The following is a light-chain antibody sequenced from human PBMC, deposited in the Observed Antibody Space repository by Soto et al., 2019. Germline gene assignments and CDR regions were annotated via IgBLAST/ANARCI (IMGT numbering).Light chain of an antibody. CDR3: QQSFTIPYT. CDR2: GAS. J-gene: IGKJ2*01. CDR1: QSVSSN. V-gene: IGKV3-15*01. Sequence: EIVMTQSPATLSVSPGERATLSCRASQSVSSNLAWYQQKPGQAPRLLIYGASTRATGIPVRFSGSGSGTEFTLTISSLQSEDFASYHCQQSFTIPYTFGQGTNVAIK.